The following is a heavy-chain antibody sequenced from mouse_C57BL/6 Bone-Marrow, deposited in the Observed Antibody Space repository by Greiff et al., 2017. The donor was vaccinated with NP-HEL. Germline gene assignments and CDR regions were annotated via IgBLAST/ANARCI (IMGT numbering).Heavy chain of an antibody. Sequence: EVQVVESGGDLVKPGGSLKLSCAASGFTFSSYGMSWVRQTPDKRLEWVATISSGGSYTYYPDSVKGRFTISRDNAKNTQYLQMSSLKSEDTAMYYCASPYEYDVAWFAYWGQGTLVTVSA. CDR3: ASPYEYDVAWFAY. CDR1: GFTFSSYG. J-gene: IGHJ3*01. CDR2: ISSGGSYT. V-gene: IGHV5-6*01. D-gene: IGHD2-4*01.